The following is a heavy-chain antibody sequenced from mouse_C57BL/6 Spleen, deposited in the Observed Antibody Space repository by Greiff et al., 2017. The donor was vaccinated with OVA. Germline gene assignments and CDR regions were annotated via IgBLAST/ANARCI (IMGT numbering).Heavy chain of an antibody. CDR1: GYTFTSYW. V-gene: IGHV1-69*01. CDR3: ARGRSTTGAMDY. CDR2: IDPSDSYT. J-gene: IGHJ4*01. D-gene: IGHD2-12*01. Sequence: QVQLKQSGAELVMPGASVKLSCKASGYTFTSYWMHWVKQRPGQGLAWIGEIDPSDSYTNYNQKFKGKSTLTVDKSSSTAYMQLSSLTSEDSAVYYCARGRSTTGAMDYWGQGTSVTVSS.